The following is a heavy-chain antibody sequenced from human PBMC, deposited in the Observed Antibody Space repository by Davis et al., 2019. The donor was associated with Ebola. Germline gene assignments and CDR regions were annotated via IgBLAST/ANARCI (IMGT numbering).Heavy chain of an antibody. J-gene: IGHJ3*02. CDR2: IYPGDSDT. Sequence: GESLKISCKGSGYSFTNYWIAWVRQMPGKGLEWMGIIYPGDSDTRYSPSFRGQVTISADKSITTAYLQWDGLRASDTAIYYCATLRRTITGMDDAFDIWGQGTMVTVSS. CDR1: GYSFTNYW. D-gene: IGHD1-20*01. CDR3: ATLRRTITGMDDAFDI. V-gene: IGHV5-51*01.